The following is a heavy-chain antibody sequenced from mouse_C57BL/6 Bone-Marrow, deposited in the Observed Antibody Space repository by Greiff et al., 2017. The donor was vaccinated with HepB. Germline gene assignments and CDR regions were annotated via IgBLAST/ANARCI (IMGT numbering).Heavy chain of an antibody. CDR3: ARWGHFITAVVEPG. V-gene: IGHV1-53*01. CDR1: GYTFTSYW. J-gene: IGHJ1*03. CDR2: INPSNGGT. D-gene: IGHD1-1*01. Sequence: QVQLQQPGTELVKPGASVKLSCKASGYTFTSYWMHWVKQRPGQGLEWIGNINPSNGGTNYNEKVKSKATLTVDKFFSTAYMQLSSLTSEDSAVYFWARWGHFITAVVEPGWGTGTTVTVSS.